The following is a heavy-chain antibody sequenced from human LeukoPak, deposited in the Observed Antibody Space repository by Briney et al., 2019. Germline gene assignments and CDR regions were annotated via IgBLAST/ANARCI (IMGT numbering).Heavy chain of an antibody. CDR1: GGSISSYY. D-gene: IGHD3-16*01. CDR2: IYYSGST. V-gene: IGHV4-59*01. J-gene: IGHJ4*02. Sequence: SETLSLTCTVSGGSISSYYWSWSRQPPPKGLLGFGYIYYSGSTNYNPSLKSRVTISVDTSKNQFSLKLSSVTAADTAVYYCARSRRGLYYFDYWGQGTLVTVSS. CDR3: ARSRRGLYYFDY.